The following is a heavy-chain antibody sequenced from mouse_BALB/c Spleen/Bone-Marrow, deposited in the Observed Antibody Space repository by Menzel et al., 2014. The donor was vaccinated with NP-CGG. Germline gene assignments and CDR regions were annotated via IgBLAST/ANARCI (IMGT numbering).Heavy chain of an antibody. V-gene: IGHV4-1*02. Sequence: EVQLVESGGGLVQPGGSLKLSCAASGFDFSRYWLSWVRQAPGKGLEWIGEINPDSRTINYSPSLKDKFIISRDNAKNTLYLSLNKVRSEDTALYYCARPDYYGYLNYWGQGTTLTVSS. D-gene: IGHD1-1*01. CDR2: INPDSRTI. CDR1: GFDFSRYW. CDR3: ARPDYYGYLNY. J-gene: IGHJ2*01.